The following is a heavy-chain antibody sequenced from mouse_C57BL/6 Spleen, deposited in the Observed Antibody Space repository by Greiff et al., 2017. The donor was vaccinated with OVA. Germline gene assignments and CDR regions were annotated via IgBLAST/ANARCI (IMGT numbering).Heavy chain of an antibody. J-gene: IGHJ3*01. CDR2: IDPSDSET. D-gene: IGHD2-4*01. CDR3: ARGDDYDGFAY. Sequence: QVQLQQPGAELVRPGSSVKLSCKASGYTFTSYWLHWVKQRPIQGLEWIGNIDPSDSETHYNQKFKDKATLTVDTSSSTAYMQLSSLTSEDAAVYYCARGDDYDGFAYWGQGTLVTVSA. V-gene: IGHV1-52*01. CDR1: GYTFTSYW.